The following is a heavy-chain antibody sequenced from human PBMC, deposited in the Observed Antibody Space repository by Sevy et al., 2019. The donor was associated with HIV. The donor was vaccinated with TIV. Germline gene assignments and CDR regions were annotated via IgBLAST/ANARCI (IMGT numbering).Heavy chain of an antibody. CDR1: GFTYSSYG. Sequence: GGSLRLSCAASGFTYSSYGMHWVRQAPGKGLEWVEVIWYDGTNKEYADSVKGRFTISRDNSKNTLYLQVNSLRAEDTAVYYCARESIAVAGIGYYFDYWGQGTLVTVSS. CDR3: ARESIAVAGIGYYFDY. J-gene: IGHJ4*02. CDR2: IWYDGTNK. V-gene: IGHV3-33*01. D-gene: IGHD6-19*01.